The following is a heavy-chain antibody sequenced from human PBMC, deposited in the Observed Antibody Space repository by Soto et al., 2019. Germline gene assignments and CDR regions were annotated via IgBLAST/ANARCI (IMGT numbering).Heavy chain of an antibody. V-gene: IGHV1-8*01. J-gene: IGHJ6*02. Sequence: QAHLEQSGAELKRPGASVKVSCKASGYTFSDFDINWLRQASGQGPEWMGWMNAKSGDTFFAERFQGKFNMTWDTSLSTAYMEVGSLTSDDTAIYYCARGNPFNYAGFDVWGQGTTVAVSS. CDR3: ARGNPFNYAGFDV. D-gene: IGHD3-16*01. CDR1: GYTFSDFD. CDR2: MNAKSGDT.